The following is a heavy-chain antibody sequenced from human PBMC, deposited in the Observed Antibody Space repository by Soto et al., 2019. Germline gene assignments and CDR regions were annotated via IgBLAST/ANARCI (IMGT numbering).Heavy chain of an antibody. CDR2: ISGYDGNT. CDR1: GYTFTSYG. V-gene: IGHV1-18*01. D-gene: IGHD2-8*01. CDR3: SRHKSQWPNWFDP. Sequence: QVQLVQSGAEVKKPGASVKVSCKASGYTFTSYGISWVRQAPGEGRDWVGWISGYDGNTDYAHKFRGRVTMTTDTSTNTAYMDLRSLRSDDTAVYYCSRHKSQWPNWFDPWGQGTPVTVSS. J-gene: IGHJ5*02.